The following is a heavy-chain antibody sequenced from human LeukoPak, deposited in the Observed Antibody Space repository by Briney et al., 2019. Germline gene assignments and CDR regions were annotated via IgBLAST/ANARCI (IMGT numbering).Heavy chain of an antibody. CDR3: ARDYEWAFDY. Sequence: PGWSLTLSCPASGFTFSSYSRNGVRQARGGGREWVSQINSDSTNIAYADSVKGRFTISRDNAKNSLYLQLNSLRDEDTAVYYCARDYEWAFDYWGQGTLVTVSS. V-gene: IGHV3-48*02. CDR1: GFTFSSYS. CDR2: INSDSTNI. J-gene: IGHJ4*02. D-gene: IGHD1-26*01.